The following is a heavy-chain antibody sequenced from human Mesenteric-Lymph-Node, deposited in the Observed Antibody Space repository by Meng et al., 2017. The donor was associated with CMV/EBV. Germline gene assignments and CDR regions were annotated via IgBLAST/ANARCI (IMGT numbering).Heavy chain of an antibody. J-gene: IGHJ4*02. CDR3: AKGSGSSRPYYFDY. V-gene: IGHV3-33*06. Sequence: SGFTFSNYGIHWVRQAPGKGLEWVAVIWFDGSKKYYVDSVKGRFTISRDNSKNTLYLQMDSLRVEDTALYYCAKGSGSSRPYYFDYWGQGTLVTVSS. CDR2: IWFDGSKK. CDR1: GFTFSNYG. D-gene: IGHD1-26*01.